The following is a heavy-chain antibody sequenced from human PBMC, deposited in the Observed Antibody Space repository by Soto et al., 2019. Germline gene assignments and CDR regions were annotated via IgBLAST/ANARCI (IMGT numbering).Heavy chain of an antibody. CDR2: ISGSGGST. CDR1: GFTFSSYA. J-gene: IGHJ4*02. Sequence: RWGSLRLSCAASGFTFSSYAMSWVRQAPGKGLEWVSAISGSGGSTYYADSVKGRFTISRDNSKNTLYLQMNSLRAEDTAVYYCAKDFFRQVPDSRSSHFDYWGQGTLVTVS. V-gene: IGHV3-23*01. CDR3: AKDFFRQVPDSRSSHFDY. D-gene: IGHD6-6*01.